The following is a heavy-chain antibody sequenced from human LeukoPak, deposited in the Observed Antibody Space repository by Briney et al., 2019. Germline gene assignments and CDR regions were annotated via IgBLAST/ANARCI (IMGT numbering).Heavy chain of an antibody. Sequence: SETLSLTCAVYGGSFSGYYWSWIRQPPGKGLEWIGEINHSGSTNYNPSLKSRVTKSVDTSKNQFSLKLSSVTAADTAVYYCARRGYSYGYGYWGQGTLVTVSS. J-gene: IGHJ4*02. CDR1: GGSFSGYY. V-gene: IGHV4-34*01. D-gene: IGHD5-18*01. CDR3: ARRGYSYGYGY. CDR2: INHSGST.